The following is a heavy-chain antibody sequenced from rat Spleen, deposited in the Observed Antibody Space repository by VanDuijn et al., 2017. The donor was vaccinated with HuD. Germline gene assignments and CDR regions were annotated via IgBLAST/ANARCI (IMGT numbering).Heavy chain of an antibody. J-gene: IGHJ1*01. V-gene: IGHV5-31*01. CDR1: GFIFNNYW. Sequence: EVQLVESGGGLVQPGRSLKLSCVASGFIFNNYWLTWIRQAPGKGLEWVASILRTGENTYYSDSVKGRFTIARDNAKSTLYLQMDSLRYEDTATYYCTTESLYWYFDFWGPGTMVTVSS. CDR3: TTESLYWYFDF. CDR2: ILRTGENT. D-gene: IGHD3-8*01.